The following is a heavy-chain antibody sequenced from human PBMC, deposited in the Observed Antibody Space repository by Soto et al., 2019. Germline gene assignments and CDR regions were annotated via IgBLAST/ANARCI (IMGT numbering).Heavy chain of an antibody. Sequence: EVQLVESGGGLVQPGGSLRLSCAASGFIFSSYSMNWVRQAPGKGLEWVSYITSRSSPIYYADSVKGRFTISRDNAKNSLYLQMNSLRDEDTAVYYCTRDPHALDVWGQGTTVTVSS. V-gene: IGHV3-48*02. D-gene: IGHD2-2*01. CDR3: TRDPHALDV. CDR2: ITSRSSPI. CDR1: GFIFSSYS. J-gene: IGHJ6*02.